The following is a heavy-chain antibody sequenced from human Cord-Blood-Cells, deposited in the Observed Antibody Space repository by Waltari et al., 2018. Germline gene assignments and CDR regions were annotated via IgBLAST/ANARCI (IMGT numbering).Heavy chain of an antibody. CDR1: GLTFSCYA. V-gene: IGHV3-30*04. CDR2: ISYEVSNK. J-gene: IGHJ4*02. Sequence: QVQLVESGGGVVQPGRSLRLFGPASGLTFSCYAMRWVRQALGEGLGGMAVISYEVSNKYSAGSVKGRFTISRDNAKNTLYLQMNSLRAEDTAVYYCASEPLGYWGQRTLFTVSS. CDR3: ASEPLGY.